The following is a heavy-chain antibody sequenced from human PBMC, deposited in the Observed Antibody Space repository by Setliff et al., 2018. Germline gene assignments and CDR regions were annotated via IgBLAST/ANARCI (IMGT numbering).Heavy chain of an antibody. CDR3: ARERGGGGLDYYYYGMDV. D-gene: IGHD3-10*01. J-gene: IGHJ6*02. CDR2: ISAYNGNT. V-gene: IGHV1-18*01. Sequence: ASVKVSCKASGYTFTSYGISWVRQAPGQGLEWMGWISAYNGNTNYAQKLQGRVTMTTDTSTSTAYMELRSLRSDDTAAYYCARERGGGGLDYYYYGMDVWGQGTTVTVSS. CDR1: GYTFTSYG.